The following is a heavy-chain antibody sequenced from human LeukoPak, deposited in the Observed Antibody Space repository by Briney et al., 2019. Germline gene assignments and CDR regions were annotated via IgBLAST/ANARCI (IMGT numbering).Heavy chain of an antibody. V-gene: IGHV1-18*01. D-gene: IGHD2-2*01. CDR1: GYSFSSYG. Sequence: ASVKVSCKASGYSFSSYGISWVRQAPGQGLEWMGWISAYNGNTNYAQNLQGRVTMTTDTSTGTAYMELRSLRSDDTAVYYCARDRGVPAAMREGYYFDHWGQGTLVTVSS. CDR2: ISAYNGNT. CDR3: ARDRGVPAAMREGYYFDH. J-gene: IGHJ4*02.